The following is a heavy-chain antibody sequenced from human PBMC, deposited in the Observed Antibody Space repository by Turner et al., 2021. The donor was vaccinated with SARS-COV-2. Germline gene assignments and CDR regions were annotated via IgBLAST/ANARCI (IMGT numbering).Heavy chain of an antibody. CDR3: DRKDGYNYDY. D-gene: IGHD5-12*01. J-gene: IGHJ4*02. CDR2: IYYSGST. V-gene: IGHV4-59*01. Sequence: GGSIISYYWSWIRQPPVKGLEWFGYIYYSGSTNYNPSIKRRVTISIDTSKNQFSLKLSSVTDADTEVYECDRKDGYNYDYWGQGTLVTVSS. CDR1: GGSIISYY.